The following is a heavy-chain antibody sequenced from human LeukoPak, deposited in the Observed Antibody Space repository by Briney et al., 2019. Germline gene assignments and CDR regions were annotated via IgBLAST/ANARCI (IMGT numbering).Heavy chain of an antibody. CDR2: IYTSGST. J-gene: IGHJ4*02. D-gene: IGHD4-23*01. Sequence: SSETLSLTCTVSGGSISSYYWRWIRQSAGKGLEWIGRIYTSGSTNYNPSLKSRVTMSVDTSKNQFSLKLSSVTAADTAVYYCARSELRWHFDYWGQGTLVTVSS. V-gene: IGHV4-4*07. CDR1: GGSISSYY. CDR3: ARSELRWHFDY.